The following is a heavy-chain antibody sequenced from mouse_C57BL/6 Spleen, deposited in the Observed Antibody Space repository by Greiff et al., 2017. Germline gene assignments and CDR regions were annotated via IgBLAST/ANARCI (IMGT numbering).Heavy chain of an antibody. CDR3: ARWGGQERFAY. CDR1: GYTFTSYW. V-gene: IGHV1-69*01. D-gene: IGHD3-3*01. Sequence: QVQLQQPGAELVMPGASVKLSCKASGYTFTSYWMHWVKQRPGQGLEWIGEIDPSDSYTNYNQKFKGKSTLTVAKSSSTAYMQLSSRTSEDSAVCYSARWGGQERFAYWGQGTLVTVSA. CDR2: IDPSDSYT. J-gene: IGHJ3*01.